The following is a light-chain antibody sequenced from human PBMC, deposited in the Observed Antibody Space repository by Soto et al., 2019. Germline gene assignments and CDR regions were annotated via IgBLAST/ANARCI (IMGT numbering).Light chain of an antibody. J-gene: IGLJ2*01. CDR1: SSDVGGYNY. CDR2: DVS. CDR3: YSNAGIYVV. Sequence: QSALTQPRSVSGSPGQSVTISCTGTSSDVGGYNYVSWYQQHPGKAPKLMIYDVSKRPSGVPGRFSGSKSGNTASLTISGLQADDEADYYCYSNAGIYVVFGGGTKVTVL. V-gene: IGLV2-11*01.